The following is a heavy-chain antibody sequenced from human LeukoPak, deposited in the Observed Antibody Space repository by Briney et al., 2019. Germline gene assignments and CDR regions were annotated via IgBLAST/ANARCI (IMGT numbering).Heavy chain of an antibody. Sequence: PGGSLRLSCAASGFTFSSYWMSWVRQAPGKGLEWVANIKQDGSEKYYVDSVKGRFTISRDNAKKSLYLQMDSLRAEDTAVYYCVRGGAHEFDYWGQGTLVTVSS. CDR3: VRGGAHEFDY. CDR1: GFTFSSYW. J-gene: IGHJ4*02. D-gene: IGHD1-26*01. V-gene: IGHV3-7*01. CDR2: IKQDGSEK.